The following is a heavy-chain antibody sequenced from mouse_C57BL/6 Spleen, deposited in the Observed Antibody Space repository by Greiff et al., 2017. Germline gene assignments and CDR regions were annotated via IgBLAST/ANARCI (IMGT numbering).Heavy chain of an antibody. Sequence: QVQLQQSGAELVKPGASVKLSCKASGYTFTSYWMQWVKQRPGQGLEWIGEIDPSDSYTNYNQKFKGKATLTVDTSSSTAYMQLSSLTSEDSAVYYCARRITTVVRGFAYWGQGTLVTVSA. V-gene: IGHV1-50*01. CDR1: GYTFTSYW. J-gene: IGHJ3*01. D-gene: IGHD1-1*01. CDR2: IDPSDSYT. CDR3: ARRITTVVRGFAY.